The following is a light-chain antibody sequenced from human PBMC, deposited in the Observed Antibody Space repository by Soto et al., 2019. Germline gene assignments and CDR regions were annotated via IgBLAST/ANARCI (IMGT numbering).Light chain of an antibody. J-gene: IGLJ1*01. Sequence: QSAVTQPASVSGSPGQSITISCTGTSSDVGGYNYVSWYQQHPGKAPKLLIYEVSNRPSGVSNRFSGSKSGNTASLTISGLHAEDEADYYCSSYTSSSPYVFGTGTKLTVL. CDR3: SSYTSSSPYV. CDR2: EVS. V-gene: IGLV2-14*01. CDR1: SSDVGGYNY.